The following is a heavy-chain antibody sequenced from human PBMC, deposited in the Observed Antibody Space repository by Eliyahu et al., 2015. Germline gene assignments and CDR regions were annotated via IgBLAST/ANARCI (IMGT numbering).Heavy chain of an antibody. CDR3: AAEARVNWFDP. D-gene: IGHD2-21*01. CDR1: GFIFSTYT. V-gene: IGHV3-48*02. Sequence: EFRGGLVQPGGSLRLSCAASGFIFSTYTMNWVRQAPGKGLEWVSYXSSSSXSINXADSVKXRFTISRDNAXNSLYLQXNSLRDEDTAVYYCAAEARVNWFDPWGQGTLVTVSS. J-gene: IGHJ5*02. CDR2: XSSSSXSI.